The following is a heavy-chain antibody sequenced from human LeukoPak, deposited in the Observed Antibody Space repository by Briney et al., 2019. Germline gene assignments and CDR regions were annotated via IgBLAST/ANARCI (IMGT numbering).Heavy chain of an antibody. V-gene: IGHV3-23*01. J-gene: IGHJ4*02. CDR3: AKLPSPRFSSSWDDGFDY. Sequence: PGGSLRLSCAASGFTFSSYAMSWVRQAPGKGLEWVSAISGSGGSTYYADSVKGRFTISRDNSKNTLHLQMNSLRAEDTAVYYCAKLPSPRFSSSWDDGFDYWGQGTLVTVSS. CDR2: ISGSGGST. D-gene: IGHD6-13*01. CDR1: GFTFSSYA.